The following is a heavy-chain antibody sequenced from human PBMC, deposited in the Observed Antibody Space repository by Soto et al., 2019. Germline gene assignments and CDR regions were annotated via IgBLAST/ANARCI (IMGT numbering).Heavy chain of an antibody. J-gene: IGHJ5*02. CDR3: SSQTYSYAWHH. Sequence: QVQLQESGPRLVKPSGTLSLTCAVSRGSISSNWWSWVRQSPGKGLEWIGEIYHSGSTNYNPSLNSRVPISVDKSRTYFSLDLSSVTAADTAVYYCSSQTYSYAWHHWGQGIQVTVSS. D-gene: IGHD5-18*01. CDR2: IYHSGST. CDR1: RGSISSNW. V-gene: IGHV4-4*02.